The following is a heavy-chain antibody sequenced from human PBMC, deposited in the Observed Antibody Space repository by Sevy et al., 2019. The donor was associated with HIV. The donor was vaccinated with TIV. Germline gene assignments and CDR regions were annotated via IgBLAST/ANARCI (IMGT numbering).Heavy chain of an antibody. Sequence: SETLSLTCTFSGGSISSSSYYWGWIRQPPGKGLEWIGSIYYSGSTYYNPSLKSRVTISVDTSKNQFSLKLSSVTAADTAVYYCAGYIAVAGIDYWGQGTLVTVSS. CDR3: AGYIAVAGIDY. CDR1: GGSISSSSYY. V-gene: IGHV4-39*01. D-gene: IGHD6-19*01. CDR2: IYYSGST. J-gene: IGHJ4*02.